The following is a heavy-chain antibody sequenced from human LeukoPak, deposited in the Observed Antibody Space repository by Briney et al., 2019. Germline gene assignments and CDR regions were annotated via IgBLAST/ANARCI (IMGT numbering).Heavy chain of an antibody. CDR1: GFSFGDYD. D-gene: IGHD3-22*01. CDR2: IRNDGSTI. CDR3: AREGRGNYGDFDF. V-gene: IGHV3-11*01. Sequence: GGSLRLSCSASGFSFGDYDMNWIRQAPGKGLEWLAYIRNDGSTIYDADSVRGRFTISRDNAEKSLYLQMNSLRAEDTAVYYCAREGRGNYGDFDFWGQGTLVTVSS. J-gene: IGHJ4*02.